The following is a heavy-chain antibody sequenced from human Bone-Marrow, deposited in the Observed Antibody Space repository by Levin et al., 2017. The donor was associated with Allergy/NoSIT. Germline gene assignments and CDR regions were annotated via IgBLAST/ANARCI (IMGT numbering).Heavy chain of an antibody. Sequence: AGGSLRLSCVASGFTFSNYFMGWVRQAPGKGLEWVSVITKNGETTYYAGSVKGRFTISRDNSESTVSVQMNSLRAGDTAVYYCTRWIPRGYDYIDFCGQGTLVTVSS. V-gene: IGHV3-23*01. J-gene: IGHJ4*02. CDR2: ITKNGETT. D-gene: IGHD3-3*01. CDR1: GFTFSNYF. CDR3: TRWIPRGYDYIDF.